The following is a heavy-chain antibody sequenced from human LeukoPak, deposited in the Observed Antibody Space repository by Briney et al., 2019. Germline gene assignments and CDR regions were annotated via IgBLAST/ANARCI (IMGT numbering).Heavy chain of an antibody. CDR2: IYYSGST. D-gene: IGHD4-17*01. J-gene: IGHJ4*02. CDR1: GGSISSSNYY. CDR3: ARAYADQTDYFDY. Sequence: SETLSLTCTVSGGSISSSNYYWSWIRQPPGKGLEWIGYIYYSGSTNYNPSLKSRVTISVDTSKNQFSLKLSSVTAADTAVYYCARAYADQTDYFDYWGQGTLVTVSS. V-gene: IGHV4-61*05.